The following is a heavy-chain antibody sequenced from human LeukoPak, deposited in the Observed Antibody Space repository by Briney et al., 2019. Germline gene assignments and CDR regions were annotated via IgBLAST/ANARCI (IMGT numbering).Heavy chain of an antibody. CDR1: GFTFSSYS. D-gene: IGHD1-1*01. V-gene: IGHV3-48*02. J-gene: IGHJ4*02. CDR3: TRDPNALDY. CDR2: ITRSSSPI. Sequence: GGSLRLSYAASGFTFSSYSMNWVRQAPGKGLEWVSYITRSSSPIHYADSVKGRFTISRDNAKNSLYLQMNSLRDEDTAVYYCTRDPNALDYWGQGTLVSVSS.